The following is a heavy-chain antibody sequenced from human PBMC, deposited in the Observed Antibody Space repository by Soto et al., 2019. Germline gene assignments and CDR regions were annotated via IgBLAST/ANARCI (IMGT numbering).Heavy chain of an antibody. CDR1: GFTFSTYS. D-gene: IGHD6-19*01. V-gene: IGHV3-48*02. CDR2: ITSSTSTI. Sequence: GGSLRLSCAASGFTFSTYSMNWVRQAPGKGLEWFSYITSSTSTIKYADSVKGRFTISRDNAKNSLYLQMNSLRDEDTAVYYCARSVEGHFDYWGQGTVVTV. CDR3: ARSVEGHFDY. J-gene: IGHJ4*02.